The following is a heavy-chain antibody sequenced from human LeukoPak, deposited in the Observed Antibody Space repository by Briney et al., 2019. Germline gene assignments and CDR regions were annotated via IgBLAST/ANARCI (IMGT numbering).Heavy chain of an antibody. CDR3: ARDPTNTSGYYAYFDY. CDR1: GYTFRNYG. D-gene: IGHD5-12*01. V-gene: IGHV1-18*01. CDR2: ISAYNGDT. Sequence: GASVKVSCKASGYTFRNYGITWVRQAPGQGLEWMGWISAYNGDTHYPQNLQGRVTMTTDTSTSTAYMELRSLRSDDTAVYYCARDPTNTSGYYAYFDYWGQGTLVTVSS. J-gene: IGHJ4*02.